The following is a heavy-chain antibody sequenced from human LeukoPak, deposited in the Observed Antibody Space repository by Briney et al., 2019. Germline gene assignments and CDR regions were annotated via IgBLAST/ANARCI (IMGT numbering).Heavy chain of an antibody. D-gene: IGHD6-13*01. J-gene: IGHJ4*02. CDR1: GGSFSGYY. CDR3: TSLYSSNWYLGDY. V-gene: IGHV4-34*01. CDR2: INHSGSI. Sequence: SETLSLTCAVYGGSFSGYYWSWIRQPPGKGLEWIGEINHSGSINYNPSLKSRVTISVDTSKNQFSLKLTSVTAADTAVYYCTSLYSSNWYLGDYWGQGALVTVSS.